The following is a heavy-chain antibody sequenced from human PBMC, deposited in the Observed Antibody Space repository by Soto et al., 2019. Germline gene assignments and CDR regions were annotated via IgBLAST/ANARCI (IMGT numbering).Heavy chain of an antibody. CDR2: ISAYNGNT. Sequence: ASVKVSCKASGYTFTSYGISWVRQAPGQGLEWMGWISAYNGNTNYAQKLQGRVTMTTDTSTSTAYMELRSLRSDDTAVYYCAIAGDYYYDSSGYYPNWFDPWGQGTLVTVSS. CDR1: GYTFTSYG. J-gene: IGHJ5*02. D-gene: IGHD3-22*01. CDR3: AIAGDYYYDSSGYYPNWFDP. V-gene: IGHV1-18*01.